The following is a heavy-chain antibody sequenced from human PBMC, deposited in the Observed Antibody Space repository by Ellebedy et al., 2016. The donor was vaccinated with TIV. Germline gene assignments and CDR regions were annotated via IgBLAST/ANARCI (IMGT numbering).Heavy chain of an antibody. V-gene: IGHV5-51*01. J-gene: IGHJ4*02. Sequence: KVSCXGSGYSFTSYWIGWVRQMPGKGLEWMGIIYPGDSDTRYSPSFQGQVTISADKSITTAYLQWSSLKASDTAMYYCARPGYYDSSGYSPGGVGYWGQGTLVTVSS. CDR3: ARPGYYDSSGYSPGGVGY. D-gene: IGHD3-22*01. CDR1: GYSFTSYW. CDR2: IYPGDSDT.